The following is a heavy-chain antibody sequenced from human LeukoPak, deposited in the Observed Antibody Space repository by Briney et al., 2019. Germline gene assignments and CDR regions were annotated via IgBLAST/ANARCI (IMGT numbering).Heavy chain of an antibody. CDR2: IYHSGST. V-gene: IGHV4-30-2*01. J-gene: IGHJ4*02. Sequence: SETLSLTCAVSGGSISSGGYSWSWIRQPPGKGLEWIGYIYHSGSTYYNPSLKSRVTISVDRSKNQFSLKLSSVTAADTAVYYYAILERDIVVVPAAPFDYWGQGTLVTVSS. CDR1: GGSISSGGYS. CDR3: AILERDIVVVPAAPFDY. D-gene: IGHD2-2*01.